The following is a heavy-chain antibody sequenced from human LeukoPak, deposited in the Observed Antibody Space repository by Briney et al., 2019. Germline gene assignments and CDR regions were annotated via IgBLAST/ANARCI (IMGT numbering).Heavy chain of an antibody. CDR2: IYYSGST. Sequence: SETLSLTCTVSGGSISSYYWSWIRQPPGKGLEWIGYIYYSGSTNYNPSPKSRVTISVDTSKNQFSLKLSSVTAADTAVYYCARAEYDGSYRYFDYWGQGTLVTVSS. V-gene: IGHV4-59*01. D-gene: IGHD1-26*01. CDR3: ARAEYDGSYRYFDY. CDR1: GGSISSYY. J-gene: IGHJ4*02.